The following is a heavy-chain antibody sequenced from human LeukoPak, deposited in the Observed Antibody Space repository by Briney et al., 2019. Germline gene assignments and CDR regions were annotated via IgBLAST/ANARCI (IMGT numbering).Heavy chain of an antibody. CDR2: IIPIFGTA. D-gene: IGHD3-3*01. V-gene: IGHV1-69*05. CDR3: ARGRESHYDFWSGPLDY. J-gene: IGHJ4*02. Sequence: ASVKVSCKASGGTFSSYAISWVRQAPGQGLEWMGGIIPIFGTASYAQKFQGRVTITTDESTSTAYMELSSLRSEDTAVYYCARGRESHYDFWSGPLDYWGQGTLVTVSS. CDR1: GGTFSSYA.